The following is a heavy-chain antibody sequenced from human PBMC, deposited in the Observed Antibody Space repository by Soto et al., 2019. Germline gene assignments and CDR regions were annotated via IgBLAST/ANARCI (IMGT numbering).Heavy chain of an antibody. J-gene: IGHJ4*02. Sequence: EVQLVESGGGLAQPGGSLRLSCAASGFTVSSNYMSWVRQAPGKGLAWVSVIYSGGSTYYADSVKGRFTISRDNSKNTMYLQMNSLRAEDTAVYYCARDRGRGWYSPYWGQGTLVTVSS. CDR1: GFTVSSNY. D-gene: IGHD6-19*01. CDR3: ARDRGRGWYSPY. V-gene: IGHV3-66*01. CDR2: IYSGGST.